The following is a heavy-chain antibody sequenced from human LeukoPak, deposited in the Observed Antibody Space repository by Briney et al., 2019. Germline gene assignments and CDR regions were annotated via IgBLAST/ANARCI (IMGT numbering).Heavy chain of an antibody. CDR1: GFTFSSYW. Sequence: GGSLRLSCAASGFTFSSYWMSWVRQAPGKGLEWVANIKQDGSEKYYVDSVKGRFTISRDNAKNSLYLQMNSLRAEDTAVYYCAREQIVVVTAIPLYYFDYWGQGTLVTVSS. J-gene: IGHJ4*02. V-gene: IGHV3-7*01. CDR3: AREQIVVVTAIPLYYFDY. CDR2: IKQDGSEK. D-gene: IGHD2-21*02.